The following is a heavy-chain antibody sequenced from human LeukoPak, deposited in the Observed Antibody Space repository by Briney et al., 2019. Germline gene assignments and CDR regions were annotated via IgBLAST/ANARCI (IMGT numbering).Heavy chain of an antibody. V-gene: IGHV3-66*01. D-gene: IGHD5-24*01. J-gene: IGHJ4*02. CDR2: IYSGGST. Sequence: GGSLRLSCAAFGFTVSSNYMSWVRQAPGKGLEWVSVIYSGGSTYYADSAKGRFTISRDNSKNTLYLQMNSLRAEDTAVYYCAELPPGRDWGQGTLVTVSS. CDR1: GFTVSSNY. CDR3: AELPPGRD.